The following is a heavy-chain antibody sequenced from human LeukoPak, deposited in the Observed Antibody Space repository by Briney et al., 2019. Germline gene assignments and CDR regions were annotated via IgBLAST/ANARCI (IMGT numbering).Heavy chain of an antibody. Sequence: ASVKVSCKASGYTFTGYYMHWVRQAPGQGLEWMGWINPNSGGTNYAQKFQGRVTMTRDTSISTAYMELSRLRSDDTAVYYCARAVIVGDRGRGENDYWGQGTLVTVSS. D-gene: IGHD1-26*01. J-gene: IGHJ4*02. CDR3: ARAVIVGDRGRGENDY. V-gene: IGHV1-2*02. CDR2: INPNSGGT. CDR1: GYTFTGYY.